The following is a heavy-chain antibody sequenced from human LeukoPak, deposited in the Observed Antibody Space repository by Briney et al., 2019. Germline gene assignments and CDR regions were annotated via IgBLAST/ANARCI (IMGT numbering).Heavy chain of an antibody. D-gene: IGHD6-19*01. V-gene: IGHV4-59*08. CDR3: ATTENSSGWFGY. CDR2: IYYSGST. CDR1: GGSISSYY. Sequence: SETLSLTCTVSGGSISSYYWSGIRQPPGKALEWIGYIYYSGSTNYNPSLKSRVTISVDTSKNQFSLKLSSVTAADTAVYYCATTENSSGWFGYWGQGALVTVSS. J-gene: IGHJ4*02.